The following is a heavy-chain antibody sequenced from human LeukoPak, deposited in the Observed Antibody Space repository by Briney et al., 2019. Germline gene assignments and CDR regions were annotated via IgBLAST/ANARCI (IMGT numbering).Heavy chain of an antibody. Sequence: SETLSLTCTVSGGSISSYYWSWIRQPPGKGLEWIGYIYYSGSTNYNPSLKSRVTISVDTSKNQFSLKLSSVTAADTAVYYCARSNYDFWSGYPNWFDPWGQGTWSPSPQ. V-gene: IGHV4-59*08. CDR3: ARSNYDFWSGYPNWFDP. CDR1: GGSISSYY. D-gene: IGHD3-3*01. J-gene: IGHJ5*02. CDR2: IYYSGST.